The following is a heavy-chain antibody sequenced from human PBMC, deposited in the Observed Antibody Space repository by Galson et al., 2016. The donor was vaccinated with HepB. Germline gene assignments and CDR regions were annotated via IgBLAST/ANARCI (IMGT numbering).Heavy chain of an antibody. CDR3: AGDLGSSTWWGWFDP. V-gene: IGHV1-18*04. J-gene: IGHJ5*02. D-gene: IGHD6-13*01. CDR1: GYTFTNYG. Sequence: SVKVSCKASGYTFTNYGFSWVRQAPGHGLEWMGWISGFNGDTNYARNFQGRVTMTTDASTTTAYMGLRSLTSDDTALYYCAGDLGSSTWWGWFDPWGQGTLVTVSS. CDR2: ISGFNGDT.